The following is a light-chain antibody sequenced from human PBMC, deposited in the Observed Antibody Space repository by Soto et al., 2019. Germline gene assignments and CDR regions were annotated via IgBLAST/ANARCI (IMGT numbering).Light chain of an antibody. CDR3: SSYAGNNVVI. J-gene: IGLJ2*01. Sequence: QSVLTQPPSASGSPRQSVTISCTGTSSDVGGYNYVSWYQQHPGKAPKLLIYEVTRRPSGVPDRFSGSKSGNTASLTVSALQAEDEAHYYCSSYAGNNVVIFGGGTKLTVL. V-gene: IGLV2-8*01. CDR2: EVT. CDR1: SSDVGGYNY.